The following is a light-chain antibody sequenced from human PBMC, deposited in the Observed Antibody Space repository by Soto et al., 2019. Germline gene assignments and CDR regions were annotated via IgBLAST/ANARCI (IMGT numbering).Light chain of an antibody. V-gene: IGLV2-23*01. CDR3: CSYAGYYTLV. Sequence: QSALTQPASVSGSPGQSITISCTGTSRDVGTYTLVSWYQHYPGKAPKLIIYEGSKRPSGVSNRFSASKTGRTASLTISGLQPEDEADYYCCSYAGYYTLVFGGGTKLTVL. J-gene: IGLJ2*01. CDR2: EGS. CDR1: SRDVGTYTL.